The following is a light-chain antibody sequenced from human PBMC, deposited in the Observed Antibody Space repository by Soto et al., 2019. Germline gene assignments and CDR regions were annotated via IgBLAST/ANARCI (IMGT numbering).Light chain of an antibody. CDR3: QQYNNWPRT. J-gene: IGKJ1*01. CDR1: QSVRSN. CDR2: VAS. Sequence: EVVMTQSPATLSVSPGERVTLSCRASQSVRSNLAWYQQKPGQSXXXXXXVASXRATGIXARFSGSGSGTEFTLTISSLQSEDFAVYYCQQYNNWPRTFGQGTKVDIK. V-gene: IGKV3-15*01.